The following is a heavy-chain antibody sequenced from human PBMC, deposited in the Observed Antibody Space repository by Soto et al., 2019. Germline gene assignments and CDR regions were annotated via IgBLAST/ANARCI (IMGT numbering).Heavy chain of an antibody. J-gene: IGHJ6*02. CDR1: SGPTSSHN. CDR2: VYSTGGT. D-gene: IGHD1-1*01. Sequence: QVQLQKSGPGLVKPSETLSLTCSVSSGPTSSHNWGWIRQTPGRGLEWIGYVYSTGGTSYNPSLNSRVTISADTSTNHISLTLTSVTAADTAVYYCVRQGIGNLHGLVDVWGQGPTVRVSS. V-gene: IGHV4-59*08. CDR3: VRQGIGNLHGLVDV.